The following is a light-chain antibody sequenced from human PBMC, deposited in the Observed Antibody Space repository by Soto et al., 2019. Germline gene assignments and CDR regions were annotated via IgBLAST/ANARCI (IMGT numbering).Light chain of an antibody. V-gene: IGKV3-15*01. CDR2: GAS. CDR1: QSVSSS. J-gene: IGKJ2*01. Sequence: EIVMTQSPATLSVSPGERATLSWRASQSVSSSLAWYQQKPGQAPRLLIYGASTRATGIPARFSGSGSGTEFTLTISSLQSEDFAVYYCQQYNNGPTYTFGQGTKLEIK. CDR3: QQYNNGPTYT.